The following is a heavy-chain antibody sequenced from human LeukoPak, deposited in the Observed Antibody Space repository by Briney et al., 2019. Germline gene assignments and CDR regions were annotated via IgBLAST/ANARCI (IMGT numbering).Heavy chain of an antibody. D-gene: IGHD6-13*01. J-gene: IGHJ6*03. CDR3: ARDQAASPPDYYMDV. CDR2: INWNGGST. Sequence: GGSLRLSCAASGFTFDDYGMSWVRQAPGKGLEWVSGINWNGGSTGYADSVKGRFTISRDNAKNSLYLQMNSLRAEDTALYYCARDQAASPPDYYMDVWGKGTTVTVSS. CDR1: GFTFDDYG. V-gene: IGHV3-20*04.